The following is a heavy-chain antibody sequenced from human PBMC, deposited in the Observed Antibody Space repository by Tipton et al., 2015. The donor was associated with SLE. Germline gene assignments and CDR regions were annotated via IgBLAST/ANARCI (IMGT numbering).Heavy chain of an antibody. CDR1: GGSLIRNY. CDR2: IYSSGST. D-gene: IGHD2-8*01. V-gene: IGHV4-59*12. J-gene: IGHJ4*02. Sequence: TLSLTCTVSGGSLIRNYWSWIRQPPGRGLEWIGYIYSSGSTNYNPSLSSRVTISLDTSKNQFSLEVRSVTAADTAVYYCVRLRSKVLIDYWGQGTLVTVSS. CDR3: VRLRSKVLIDY.